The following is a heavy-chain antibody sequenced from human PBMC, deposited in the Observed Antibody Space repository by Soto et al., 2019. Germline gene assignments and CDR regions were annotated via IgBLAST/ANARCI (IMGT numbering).Heavy chain of an antibody. D-gene: IGHD3-22*01. J-gene: IGHJ5*02. CDR1: GGSSSSSSYY. CDR3: TGAYYDVSGYSLDP. V-gene: IGHV4-39*07. Sequence: SETLSLTCTVSGGSSSSSSYYWGWIRQPPGKGLEWIGSIYYSGSTYYNPSLKSRVTISVDTSKNQFSLRLSSVSAAVTAVYYCTGAYYDVSGYSLDPWGQGTSVTVSS. CDR2: IYYSGST.